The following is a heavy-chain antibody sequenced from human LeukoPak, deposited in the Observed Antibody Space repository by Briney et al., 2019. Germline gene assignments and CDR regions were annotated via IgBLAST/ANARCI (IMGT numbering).Heavy chain of an antibody. CDR3: ARDRVDTSRWSDAFDI. CDR2: IIPIFNTA. Sequence: GSSVKVSCKASGGTFSSYVISWVRQAPGQGPEWMGGIIPIFNTANYAQKFQDRVTITADKSTSTAYMELSSLRSDDTAMYYCARDRVDTSRWSDAFDIWGQGTMVTVSS. CDR1: GGTFSSYV. V-gene: IGHV1-69*06. J-gene: IGHJ3*02. D-gene: IGHD6-13*01.